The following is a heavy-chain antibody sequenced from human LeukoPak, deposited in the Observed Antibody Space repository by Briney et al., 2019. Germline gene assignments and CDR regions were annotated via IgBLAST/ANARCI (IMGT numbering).Heavy chain of an antibody. Sequence: PSETLSLTCTVSGGSISSYYWSWIRQPPGKGLEWIGYIYYSGSTIYNPSLKSRVTISVDTSKNQFSLKLSSVTAADTAVYYCARSEDYGDYVPPGAFDIWGQGTMVTVSS. CDR1: GGSISSYY. J-gene: IGHJ3*02. CDR3: ARSEDYGDYVPPGAFDI. V-gene: IGHV4-59*01. D-gene: IGHD4-17*01. CDR2: IYYSGST.